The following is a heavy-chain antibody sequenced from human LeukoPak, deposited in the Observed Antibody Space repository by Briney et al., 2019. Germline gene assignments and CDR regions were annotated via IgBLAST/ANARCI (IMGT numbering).Heavy chain of an antibody. Sequence: GASVKLSCKASGYTFTYAAIHWVRQAPGQRLEWMGWINTDNGHTDHSQTFQGRVTITRDTSAKTVYMELSSLTSEDTALYYCARELGPILEGARDPFDIWGQGTMVIVSS. D-gene: IGHD1-1*01. CDR2: INTDNGHT. CDR3: ARELGPILEGARDPFDI. CDR1: GYTFTYAA. V-gene: IGHV1-3*04. J-gene: IGHJ3*02.